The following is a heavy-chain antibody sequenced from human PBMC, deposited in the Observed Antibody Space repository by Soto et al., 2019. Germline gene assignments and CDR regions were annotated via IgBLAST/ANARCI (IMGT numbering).Heavy chain of an antibody. CDR3: ARDTTFSDSYYGMDV. CDR2: IWYDGSNK. J-gene: IGHJ6*02. D-gene: IGHD2-2*01. CDR1: GFTFSSYG. V-gene: IGHV3-33*01. Sequence: GGSLRLSCAASGFTFSSYGMHWVRQAPGKGLEWVAGIWYDGSNKYYADSVKGRFTISRDNSKNTLYLQMNSLRAEDTAVYYCARDTTFSDSYYGMDVWGQGTTVTVSS.